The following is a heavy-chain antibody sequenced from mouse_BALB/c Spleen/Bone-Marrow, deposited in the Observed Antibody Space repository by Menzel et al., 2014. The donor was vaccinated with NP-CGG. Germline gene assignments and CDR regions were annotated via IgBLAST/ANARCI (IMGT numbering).Heavy chain of an antibody. J-gene: IGHJ3*01. CDR2: IHPNSGNT. Sequence: QVQLQQSGSVLVRPGASVKLSCKASGYTFTSSWMHRAKQRPGQGLEWIGEIHPNSGNTNYNEKFKGKATLTVDTSSSTAYVDLSSLTSEDSAVYYCARYDGFAYWGQGTLVTVSA. CDR1: GYTFTSSW. CDR3: ARYDGFAY. D-gene: IGHD2-14*01. V-gene: IGHV1S130*01.